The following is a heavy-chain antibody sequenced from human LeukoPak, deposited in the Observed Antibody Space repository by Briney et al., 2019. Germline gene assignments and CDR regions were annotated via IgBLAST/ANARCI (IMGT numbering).Heavy chain of an antibody. Sequence: GGFLRLSCAASGFTVSSNYMSWVRQAPGKGLEWVSVIYSGGSTYYADSVKGRFTISRDNSKNTLYLQMNSLRAEDTAVYYCAREQSSTVTTYFDYWGQGTLVTVPS. CDR2: IYSGGST. D-gene: IGHD4-17*01. CDR3: AREQSSTVTTYFDY. CDR1: GFTVSSNY. V-gene: IGHV3-53*01. J-gene: IGHJ4*02.